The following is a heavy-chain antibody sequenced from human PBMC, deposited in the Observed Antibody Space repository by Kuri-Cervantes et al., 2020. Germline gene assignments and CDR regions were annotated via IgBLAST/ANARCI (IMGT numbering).Heavy chain of an antibody. CDR2: IKSDGSIT. CDR1: GFSFSSYW. D-gene: IGHD2-15*01. J-gene: IGHJ6*03. V-gene: IGHV3-74*01. CDR3: ARVGYCSGGSCYSWVDYYYYYMDV. Sequence: GESLKISCAASGFSFSSYWMHWVRQVPGKGLVWVSRIKSDGSITSNADSVKGRFTISRDNAKNSLYLQMNSLRAEDKALYYCARVGYCSGGSCYSWVDYYYYYMDVWGKGTTVTVSS.